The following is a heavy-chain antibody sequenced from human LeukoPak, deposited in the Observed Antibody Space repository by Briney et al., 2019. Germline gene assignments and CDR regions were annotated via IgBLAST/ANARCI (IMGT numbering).Heavy chain of an antibody. CDR3: ARDQVSWISGEDY. CDR2: ISSSSSYI. CDR1: GFTFSSYS. J-gene: IGHJ4*02. Sequence: GGSLRLSCAASGFTFSSYSMNWVRQAPGKGLEWVSSISSSSSYIYYADSVKGRFTISRDNAKNSLYLQMNSLRAEDTAVYYCARDQVSWISGEDYWGQGTLVTVSP. D-gene: IGHD7-27*01. V-gene: IGHV3-21*01.